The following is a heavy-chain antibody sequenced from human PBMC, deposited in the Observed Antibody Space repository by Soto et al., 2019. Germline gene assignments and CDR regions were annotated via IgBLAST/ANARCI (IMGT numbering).Heavy chain of an antibody. CDR3: AKEMGATQVPFDS. J-gene: IGHJ4*02. Sequence: EVQVLESGGGLVQPGGSLRLSCVVSVFPFGANAMSWVRQAPGKGLEWVSGLSNTGRRTTYADSVMGRFNISGVNSENTVCLPMNSVRVEDTAVYYYAKEMGATQVPFDSWGQGTLVTVSS. V-gene: IGHV3-23*01. CDR2: LSNTGRRT. CDR1: VFPFGANA. D-gene: IGHD1-26*01.